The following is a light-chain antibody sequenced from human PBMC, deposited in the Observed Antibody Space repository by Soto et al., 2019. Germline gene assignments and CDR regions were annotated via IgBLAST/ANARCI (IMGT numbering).Light chain of an antibody. CDR2: DVS. CDR3: QQYDYSRT. J-gene: IGKJ1*01. CDR1: QSIAAS. V-gene: IGKV1-5*01. Sequence: DVQMTQSPSTLSASVGDTVTITCRASQSIAASLAWYQLKPGEAPKLLIYDVSNLESGVPSRFSGSGSGTEFCLTIRSLLPDDSATYYCQQYDYSRTFGQGTKVEIK.